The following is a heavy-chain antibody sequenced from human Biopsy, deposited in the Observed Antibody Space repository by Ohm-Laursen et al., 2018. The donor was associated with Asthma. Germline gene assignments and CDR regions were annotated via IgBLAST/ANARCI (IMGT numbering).Heavy chain of an antibody. Sequence: TLSLTCGVSGDSIDSGDYSWTRIRQSPGVGLEWIGYIYRNGDTYYNPTLKNRITISIDRSKHQFSLRLRSVTAADTAVYYCARGWNCGGDCYSLDYWGQGTLVTVSS. J-gene: IGHJ4*02. CDR3: ARGWNCGGDCYSLDY. D-gene: IGHD2-21*02. CDR2: IYRNGDT. V-gene: IGHV4-30-2*06. CDR1: GDSIDSGDYS.